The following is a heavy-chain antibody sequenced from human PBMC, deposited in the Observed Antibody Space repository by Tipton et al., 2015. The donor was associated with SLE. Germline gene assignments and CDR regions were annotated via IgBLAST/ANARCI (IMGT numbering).Heavy chain of an antibody. Sequence: LVKPTETLSLTCAVYGGSFSGYYWSWIRQPPGKGLEWIGYIYYSGSTDYNPSLKSRVTISVDTSKNQFSLKLSSVTAADTAVYYCARGDSEQLNFDYWGHGTLVTVSS. V-gene: IGHV4-59*01. CDR1: GGSFSGYY. D-gene: IGHD6-13*01. J-gene: IGHJ4*01. CDR3: ARGDSEQLNFDY. CDR2: IYYSGST.